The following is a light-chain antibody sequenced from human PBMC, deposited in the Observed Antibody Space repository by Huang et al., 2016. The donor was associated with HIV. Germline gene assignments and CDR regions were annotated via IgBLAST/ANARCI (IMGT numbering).Light chain of an antibody. CDR3: MQTMEPAT. J-gene: IGKJ1*01. CDR1: QSLLHTNGKTY. V-gene: IGKV2D-29*02. CDR2: EVS. Sequence: DVVLTQTPLSLSVTPGQPASISCNSSQSLLHTNGKTYLYWYLQKAGQSPQLLIYEVSSRFSGVPDRCNGSGSGTDFTLKISRVEAQDVGIYYCMQTMEPATFGQGTKVEVK.